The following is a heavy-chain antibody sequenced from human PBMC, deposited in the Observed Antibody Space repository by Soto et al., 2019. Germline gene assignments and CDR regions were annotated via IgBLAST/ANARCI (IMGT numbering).Heavy chain of an antibody. Sequence: SVKVSCKASGGTFSSYAISWVRQAPGQGLEWMGGIIPIFGTANYAQKFQGRVTITADESTSTAYMELSSLRSEDTAVYYCASMVRGVMSGDYYYGMDVWGQGTTVTVSS. CDR2: IIPIFGTA. CDR3: ASMVRGVMSGDYYYGMDV. CDR1: GGTFSSYA. V-gene: IGHV1-69*13. D-gene: IGHD3-10*01. J-gene: IGHJ6*02.